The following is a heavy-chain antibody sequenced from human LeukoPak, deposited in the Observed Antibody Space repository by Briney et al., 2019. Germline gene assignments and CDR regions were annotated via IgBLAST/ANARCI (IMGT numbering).Heavy chain of an antibody. V-gene: IGHV4-38-2*02. CDR2: IYHSGST. D-gene: IGHD3-16*01. Sequence: SETLSLTCSVSGYAISSGYFWGWIRQPPGKGLEWIGTIYHSGSTNYNPSLKSRVTISVDTSKNQFSLKLSSVTAADTAVYYCARGSFGGVRGADYYFDYWGQGTLVTVSS. J-gene: IGHJ4*02. CDR1: GYAISSGYF. CDR3: ARGSFGGVRGADYYFDY.